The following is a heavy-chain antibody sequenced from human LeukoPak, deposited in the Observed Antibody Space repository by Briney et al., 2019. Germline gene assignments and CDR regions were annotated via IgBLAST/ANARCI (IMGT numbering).Heavy chain of an antibody. Sequence: SEALSLTCTVSGGPISSYYWAWIRQPPGKGLEWIATGHYSGSTFYNPSLKSRLTLSIDTSKNLFSLQVTSVTAADTAMYYCVRGQGAFGGYEWANWFDPWGQGTLVTVSS. CDR1: GGPISSYY. V-gene: IGHV4-59*04. CDR2: GHYSGST. CDR3: VRGQGAFGGYEWANWFDP. J-gene: IGHJ5*02. D-gene: IGHD5-12*01.